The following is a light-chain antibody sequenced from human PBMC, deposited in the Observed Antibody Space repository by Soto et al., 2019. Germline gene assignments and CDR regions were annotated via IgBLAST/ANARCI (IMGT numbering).Light chain of an antibody. V-gene: IGKV3-11*01. CDR3: QQRSNWPLT. Sequence: EIVLTQSPATLSLSPGEGATLSCRASQSVSNYLAWYQQKPGQAPRLLIYDASKRATGIPARFSGSGSGTDFTLTISSLEPEDFAIYYCQQRSNWPLTFGGATKVDIK. J-gene: IGKJ4*01. CDR2: DAS. CDR1: QSVSNY.